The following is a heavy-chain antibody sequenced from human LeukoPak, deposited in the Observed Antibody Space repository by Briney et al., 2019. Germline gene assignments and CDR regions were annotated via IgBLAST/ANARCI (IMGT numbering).Heavy chain of an antibody. CDR2: ISSSSSYI. D-gene: IGHD6-13*01. CDR3: ATSFLSIAAADTDY. CDR1: GFTFSSYS. Sequence: PGGSLRLSCAASGFTFSSYSMNWVRQAPGKGLEWVSSISSSSSYIYYADSVKGRFTISRDTAKNSLYLKMNSLRAEDKAVYYCATSFLSIAAADTDYWGQGILVT. J-gene: IGHJ4*02. V-gene: IGHV3-21*01.